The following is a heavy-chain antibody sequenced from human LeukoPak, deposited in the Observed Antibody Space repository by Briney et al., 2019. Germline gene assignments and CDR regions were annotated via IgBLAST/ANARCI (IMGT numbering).Heavy chain of an antibody. Sequence: TGGSLRLSCAASEFTFSNYLMSWVRQAPGKGLEWVAYINQDGSEKYYVDSVKGRFTISRDNAKNSLYLQMNSLRAEDTAVYYCARDAGQWLVGGSFDICGQGTMVTVSS. CDR2: INQDGSEK. J-gene: IGHJ3*02. V-gene: IGHV3-7*01. CDR1: EFTFSNYL. D-gene: IGHD6-19*01. CDR3: ARDAGQWLVGGSFDI.